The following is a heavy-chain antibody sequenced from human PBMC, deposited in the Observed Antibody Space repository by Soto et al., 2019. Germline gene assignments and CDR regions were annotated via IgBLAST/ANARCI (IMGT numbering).Heavy chain of an antibody. CDR3: ARDISSNRRGWSFVGWFDP. Sequence: KQSQTLSLTCAISGDSVSSNSAAWNWIRQSPSRGLEWLGRTYYRSKWYNDYAVSVKSRITINPDTSKNQFSLQLNSVTPEDTAVYYCARDISSNRRGWSFVGWFDPWGQGTLVTVSS. D-gene: IGHD2-15*01. CDR1: GDSVSSNSAA. V-gene: IGHV6-1*01. CDR2: TYYRSKWYN. J-gene: IGHJ5*02.